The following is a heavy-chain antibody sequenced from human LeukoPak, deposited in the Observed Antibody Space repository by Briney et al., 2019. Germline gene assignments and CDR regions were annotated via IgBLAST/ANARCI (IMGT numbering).Heavy chain of an antibody. V-gene: IGHV1-8*01. CDR2: TNPNSGNT. J-gene: IGHJ4*02. Sequence: ASVKVSCKASGHTFTSYDINWVRQATGQGLEWMGWTNPNSGNTGYAQKFQGRVTMTRNTSISTAYMELSSLRSEDTAVYYCARGLSMILTLPLGYWGQGTLVTVSS. D-gene: IGHD5/OR15-5a*01. CDR3: ARGLSMILTLPLGY. CDR1: GHTFTSYD.